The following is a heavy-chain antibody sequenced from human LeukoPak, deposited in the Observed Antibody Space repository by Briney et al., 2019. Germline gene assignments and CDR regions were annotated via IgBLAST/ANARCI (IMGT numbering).Heavy chain of an antibody. V-gene: IGHV1-69*01. J-gene: IGHJ4*02. CDR3: ARAAHCGGDCYTED. CDR1: GGKFSSYA. Sequence: SVKVSCEASGGKFSSYAISWVRQAPGQGLEWIGGIIPIFGTANYAQKFQGRVTITADESTSTAYMELSSLRSEDTAVYYCARAAHCGGDCYTEDWGQGTLVTVSS. D-gene: IGHD2-21*02. CDR2: IIPIFGTA.